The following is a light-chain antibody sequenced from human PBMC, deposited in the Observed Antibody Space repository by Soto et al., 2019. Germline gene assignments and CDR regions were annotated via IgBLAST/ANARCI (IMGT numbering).Light chain of an antibody. CDR1: QDMSDY. J-gene: IGKJ2*01. CDR2: DAS. V-gene: IGKV1-33*01. CDR3: LQHDNLRT. Sequence: DIQMTQSPPSLSASVGERVSITCQARQDMSDYLNWYQQKLGRAPNLLIYDASKLETGVPSRFSGSGSGTEFTLTLSSLQPDDVGTYYCLQHDNLRTFGQGTKVEIK.